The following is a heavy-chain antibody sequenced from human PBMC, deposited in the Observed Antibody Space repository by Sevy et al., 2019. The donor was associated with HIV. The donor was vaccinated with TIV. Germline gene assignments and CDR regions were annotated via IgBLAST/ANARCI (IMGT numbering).Heavy chain of an antibody. CDR1: GYTLTNLA. Sequence: ASVKVSCKVSGYTLTNLAMHWVRQAPGQGLEGMGRFDPEDGETIYAQKFQGRLTMTEDTSSDTAYMELNSLRSEDTAVYYCAATREYYDENSGYFDYWGQGTLVTVSS. CDR3: AATREYYDENSGYFDY. J-gene: IGHJ4*02. CDR2: FDPEDGET. V-gene: IGHV1-24*01. D-gene: IGHD3-22*01.